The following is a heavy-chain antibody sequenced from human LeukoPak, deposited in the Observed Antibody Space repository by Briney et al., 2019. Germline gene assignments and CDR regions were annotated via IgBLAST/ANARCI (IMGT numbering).Heavy chain of an antibody. J-gene: IGHJ3*02. CDR1: GYTFTGYY. D-gene: IGHD2-2*01. CDR3: ARDRIGCSSTSCYGGAGWDAFDI. CDR2: INPNSGGT. Sequence: ASVRVSCKASGYTFTGYYMHWLRQAPGQRLEWMGWINPNSGGTNYAQKFQGRVTMTRDTSISTAYMELSRLRSDDTAVYYCARDRIGCSSTSCYGGAGWDAFDIWGQGTMVTVSS. V-gene: IGHV1-2*02.